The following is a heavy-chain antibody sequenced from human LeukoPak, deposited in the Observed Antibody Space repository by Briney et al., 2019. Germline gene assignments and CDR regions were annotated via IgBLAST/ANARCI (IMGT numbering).Heavy chain of an antibody. CDR1: GGSICNFH. Sequence: KPSETLSLTCTVYGGSICNFHWSWLRQPPGKGLEWIGYIYYSGSTNYNPSLKSRVTISVDTSKNQFSLKLSSVTAADTAVYYCAIDKGIAVVVRIVPYDAFDIWGQGTMVTVSS. J-gene: IGHJ3*02. CDR3: AIDKGIAVVVRIVPYDAFDI. D-gene: IGHD6-19*01. V-gene: IGHV4-59*01. CDR2: IYYSGST.